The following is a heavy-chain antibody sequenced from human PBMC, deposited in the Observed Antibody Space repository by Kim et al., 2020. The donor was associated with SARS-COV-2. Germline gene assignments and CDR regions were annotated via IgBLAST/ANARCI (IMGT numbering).Heavy chain of an antibody. J-gene: IGHJ6*02. CDR2: IYYSGST. CDR3: ARDRGVFGVVDYYYYGMDG. Sequence: SETLSLTCTVSGGSISSYYWSWIRQPPGKGLEWIGYIYYSGSTKYNPSLKSRVTISVDTANNQFSLKLSSVTAADTAVYYCARDRGVFGVVDYYYYGMDGWGQGTTVTVSS. V-gene: IGHV4-59*01. D-gene: IGHD3-3*01. CDR1: GGSISSYY.